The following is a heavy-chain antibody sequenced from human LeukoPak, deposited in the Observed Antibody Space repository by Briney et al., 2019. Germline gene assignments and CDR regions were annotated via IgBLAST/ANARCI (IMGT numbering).Heavy chain of an antibody. J-gene: IGHJ6*02. D-gene: IGHD4-23*01. CDR2: IKQDGTEK. Sequence: GGSLRLSCAASGFTFSSYWMSWVRQAPGKGLEWVANIKQDGTEKYYLDSVKGRFTISRDNSKNTLYLQMNSLRAEDTAVYYCAKLQSDGLRTYYGMDVWGQGTTVTVSS. V-gene: IGHV3-7*03. CDR1: GFTFSSYW. CDR3: AKLQSDGLRTYYGMDV.